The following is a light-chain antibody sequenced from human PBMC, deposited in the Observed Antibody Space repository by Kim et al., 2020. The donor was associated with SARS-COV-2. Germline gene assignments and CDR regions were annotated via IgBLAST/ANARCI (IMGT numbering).Light chain of an antibody. J-gene: IGKJ5*01. CDR1: QSVARL. Sequence: SVSPGERATPSCRASQSVARLAWYQQKPGQAPRLVIHGASTRATGIPASFSGSGSETEFTLTISSLQSEDFAIYYCQQYNEWPSTFGQGTRLEIK. CDR3: QQYNEWPST. V-gene: IGKV3-15*01. CDR2: GAS.